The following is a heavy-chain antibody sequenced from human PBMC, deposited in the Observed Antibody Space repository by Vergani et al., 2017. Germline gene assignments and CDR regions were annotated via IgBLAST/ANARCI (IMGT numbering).Heavy chain of an antibody. J-gene: IGHJ5*02. CDR1: GGPVSSGDYY. CDR3: ARAEGSWWFDP. CDR2: ISYSGST. V-gene: IGHV4-30-4*08. Sequence: QVQLQESGPGLVKPSQTLSLTCTVSGGPVSSGDYYWNWIRQPPGKGLEWIGYISYSGSTYYNPSLKSRVAISLDTSKNHFSLRLTSVTSADTAVYYCARAEGSWWFDPWGQGTLVTVSP.